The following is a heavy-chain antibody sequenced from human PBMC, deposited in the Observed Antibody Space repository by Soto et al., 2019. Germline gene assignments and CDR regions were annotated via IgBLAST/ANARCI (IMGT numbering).Heavy chain of an antibody. CDR2: IYYSGST. CDR3: AKDMPTKAVAGRDYYYYGLDV. J-gene: IGHJ6*02. D-gene: IGHD6-19*01. CDR1: GGSISSYY. V-gene: IGHV4-59*01. Sequence: PSDTLSLTCTVSGGSISSYYWSWIRQPPGKGLEWIGYIYYSGSTNYNPSLKSRVTISVDTSKNQFSLKLSSVTAADTAVYYCAKDMPTKAVAGRDYYYYGLDVWGQGTTVNVSS.